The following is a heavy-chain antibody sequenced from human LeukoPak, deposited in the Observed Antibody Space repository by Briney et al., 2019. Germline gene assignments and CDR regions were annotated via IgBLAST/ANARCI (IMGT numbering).Heavy chain of an antibody. V-gene: IGHV4-4*07. J-gene: IGHJ4*02. CDR3: AREATVVGATII. D-gene: IGHD1-26*01. CDR2: ISTSGST. Sequence: SETLSLTCTVSGDSVSTYYWSWIRQSAGKGLEWIGHISTSGSTTYNPSLKSRVSMSVDTSKKQFSLKLSSVTAADAAVYYRAREATVVGATIIWGQGALVTVSS. CDR1: GDSVSTYY.